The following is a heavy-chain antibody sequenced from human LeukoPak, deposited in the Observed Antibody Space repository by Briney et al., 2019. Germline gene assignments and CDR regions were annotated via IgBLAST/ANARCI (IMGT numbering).Heavy chain of an antibody. J-gene: IGHJ5*01. CDR3: ARGPPGNQRFYDS. CDR2: IITFNGDT. D-gene: IGHD1-26*01. CDR1: GYPFTDFP. Sequence: GALVKVSCKASGYPFTDFPISWVRLAPGQGFEWMGWIITFNGDTNYAQKFQGRVTMTRNTSPNTVDMELKNLTSDDTAVYYCARGPPGNQRFYDSWGQGTLVTVSS. V-gene: IGHV1-18*01.